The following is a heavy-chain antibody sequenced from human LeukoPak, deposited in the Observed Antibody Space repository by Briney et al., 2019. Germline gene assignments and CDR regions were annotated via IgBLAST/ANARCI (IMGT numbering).Heavy chain of an antibody. D-gene: IGHD3-22*01. CDR3: ARGGVNYYDSSGYYYDVDY. Sequence: ASVKVSCKASGYTFTSYAMNWVRQAPGQGLEWMGWINTNTGNPTYAQGFTGRFVFSLDTSVSTAYLQISSLKAEDTAVYYCARGGVNYYDSSGYYYDVDYWGQGTLVTVSS. CDR1: GYTFTSYA. V-gene: IGHV7-4-1*02. CDR2: INTNTGNP. J-gene: IGHJ4*02.